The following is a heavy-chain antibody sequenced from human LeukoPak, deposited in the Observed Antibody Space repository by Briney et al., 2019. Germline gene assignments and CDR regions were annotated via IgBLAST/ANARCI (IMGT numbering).Heavy chain of an antibody. CDR3: ARGGTIFGVVTLAPSYYGMDV. D-gene: IGHD3-3*01. J-gene: IGHJ6*02. CDR1: GGTFGSYA. V-gene: IGHV1-69*13. CDR2: IIPIFGTA. Sequence: SVKVSCKASGGTFGSYAISWVRQAPGQGLEWMGGIIPIFGTANYAQKFQGRVTITADESTSTAYMELSSLRSEDTAVYYCARGGTIFGVVTLAPSYYGMDVWGQGTTVTVSS.